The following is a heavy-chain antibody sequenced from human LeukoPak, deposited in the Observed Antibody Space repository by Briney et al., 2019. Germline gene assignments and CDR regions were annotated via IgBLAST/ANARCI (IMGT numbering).Heavy chain of an antibody. Sequence: GGSLRLSCAASEFDFGTHAMTWVRQAPGKGLEWVSAISISGTKTYYADSVKGRFTISRDNSKNTLYLQMNSLRAEDTAVYYCAKSSNFLERLLLPGAFDIWGQGTMVTVSS. V-gene: IGHV3-23*01. J-gene: IGHJ3*02. CDR3: AKSSNFLERLLLPGAFDI. CDR2: ISISGTKT. CDR1: EFDFGTHA. D-gene: IGHD3-3*01.